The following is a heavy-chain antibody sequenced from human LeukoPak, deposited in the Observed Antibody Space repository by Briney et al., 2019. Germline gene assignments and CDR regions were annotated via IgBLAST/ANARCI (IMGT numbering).Heavy chain of an antibody. CDR3: AKETSSSFDY. J-gene: IGHJ4*02. CDR2: IYSGGST. CDR1: GFTVSTYY. Sequence: GGSLRLSCAAPGFTVSTYYMTWVRQAPGKGLECVSVIYSGGSTYYADSVKGRFTISRDNSKNTLYLQMNSLRAEDTAVYYCAKETSSSFDYWGQGTLVTVSS. D-gene: IGHD6-6*01. V-gene: IGHV3-53*01.